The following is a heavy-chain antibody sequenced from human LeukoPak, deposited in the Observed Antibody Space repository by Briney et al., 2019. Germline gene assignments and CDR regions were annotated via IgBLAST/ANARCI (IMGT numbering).Heavy chain of an antibody. V-gene: IGHV1-18*01. CDR1: GYTFTSYG. CDR2: ISAYNGNT. CDR3: ARDQGVVVPAAKNWFDP. Sequence: ASVKVSCKASGYTFTSYGISWVRQAPGQGLEWMGWISAYNGNTNYAQKLQGRVTITTDTSTSTAYMELRSLRSDDTAVYYCARDQGVVVPAAKNWFDPWGQGTLVTVSS. J-gene: IGHJ5*02. D-gene: IGHD2-2*01.